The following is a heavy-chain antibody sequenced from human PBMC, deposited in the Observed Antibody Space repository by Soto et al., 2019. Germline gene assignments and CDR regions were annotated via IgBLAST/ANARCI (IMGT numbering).Heavy chain of an antibody. CDR3: ARHPSGWPYYFDY. Sequence: QVQLVESGGVVVQPGRSLRLSCAASGFTFSSYGMHWVRQAPGKGLEGVAVIWYDGSNKYYADSVKGRFTISRDNSKNTLYLQMNSLRAEDTAVYYCARHPSGWPYYFDYWGQGTLGNVSS. V-gene: IGHV3-33*01. D-gene: IGHD6-19*01. J-gene: IGHJ4*02. CDR1: GFTFSSYG. CDR2: IWYDGSNK.